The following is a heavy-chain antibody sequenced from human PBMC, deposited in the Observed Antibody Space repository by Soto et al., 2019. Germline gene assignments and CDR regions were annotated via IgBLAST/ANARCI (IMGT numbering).Heavy chain of an antibody. CDR3: AKTNWEHVRNC. J-gene: IGHJ4*02. Sequence: EVQLLESGGDLVQPGGSLRLSCAASGFTLSSYAMSWVRQAPGKGLEWVSAIKKSGGGTFYADSVKGRFTVSRDESRNTLYLQMNSLRAEDTAVYYCAKTNWEHVRNCWGQGTLVTVSS. CDR2: IKKSGGGT. CDR1: GFTLSSYA. D-gene: IGHD1-1*01. V-gene: IGHV3-23*01.